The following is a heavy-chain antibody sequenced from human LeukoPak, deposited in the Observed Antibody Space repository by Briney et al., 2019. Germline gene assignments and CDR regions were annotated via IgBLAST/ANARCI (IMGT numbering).Heavy chain of an antibody. D-gene: IGHD3-10*01. Sequence: GGSLRLSCAASGFTFSSYGMHWVRQAPGKGLEWVAVMSYDGSNKYYADSVKGRFTISRDNSKNTLYLQMNSLRAEDTAVYYCAKSIYGSGVDYFDYWGQGTLVTVSS. CDR3: AKSIYGSGVDYFDY. J-gene: IGHJ4*02. V-gene: IGHV3-30*18. CDR1: GFTFSSYG. CDR2: MSYDGSNK.